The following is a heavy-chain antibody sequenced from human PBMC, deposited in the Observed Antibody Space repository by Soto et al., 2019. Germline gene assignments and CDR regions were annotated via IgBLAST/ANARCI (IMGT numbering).Heavy chain of an antibody. V-gene: IGHV3-49*03. CDR2: IRSKAYGGTT. CDR1: GFTFGDYA. J-gene: IGHJ4*02. D-gene: IGHD6-13*01. CDR3: TRDYAHTSSSWYEGDFDY. Sequence: PGGSLRLSCTASGFTFGDYAMSWFRQAPGKGLEWVGFIRSKAYGGTTEYAASVKGRFTISRDDSKSIAYLQTNSLKTEDTAVYYCTRDYAHTSSSWYEGDFDYWGQGTLVTVSS.